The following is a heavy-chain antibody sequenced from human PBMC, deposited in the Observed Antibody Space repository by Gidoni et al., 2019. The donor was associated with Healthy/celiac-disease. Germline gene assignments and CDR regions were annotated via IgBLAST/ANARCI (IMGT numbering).Heavy chain of an antibody. CDR2: IYYSGST. CDR3: ARVPARPPYYYFDY. CDR1: GGSISSYY. J-gene: IGHJ4*02. Sequence: QVQLQESGPGLVKPSETLSLTCTVSGGSISSYYWSWIRQPPGKGLEWIGYIYYSGSTNYNPSLKSRVTISVDTSKNQFSLKLSSVTAADTAVYYCARVPARPPYYYFDYWGQGTLVTVSS. D-gene: IGHD6-6*01. V-gene: IGHV4-59*01.